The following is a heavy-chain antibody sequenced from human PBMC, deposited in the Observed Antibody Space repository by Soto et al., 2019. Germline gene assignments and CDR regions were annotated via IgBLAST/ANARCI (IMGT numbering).Heavy chain of an antibody. Sequence: GASVKVSCKVSGYIFTTIGINWVRQAPGQGLEWMGWISAYNGNKNYAQKFQGRVIMTTDTSTSIAYMELRSLRSDDTAIYYCARVGGGPFSGSYPSDFWGQGALVTVSS. D-gene: IGHD3-10*01. CDR1: GYIFTTIG. CDR2: ISAYNGNK. CDR3: ARVGGGPFSGSYPSDF. V-gene: IGHV1-18*01. J-gene: IGHJ4*02.